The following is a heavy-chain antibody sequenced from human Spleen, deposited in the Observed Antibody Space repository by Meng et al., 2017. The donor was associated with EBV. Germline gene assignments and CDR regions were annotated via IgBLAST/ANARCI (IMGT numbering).Heavy chain of an antibody. D-gene: IGHD3-22*01. CDR3: ARQGRSDYYDSSGSDY. J-gene: IGHJ4*02. CDR1: GYTFTNYG. Sequence: QLVQSGAEVKKPGASVSVSCKASGYTFTNYGVTWVRQAPGQGLEWMGWTNPNTGNPTYAQGFTGRFVFSLDTSVGTAYLQISSLKAEDTAVYYCARQGRSDYYDSSGSDYWGQGTLVTVSS. V-gene: IGHV7-4-1*02. CDR2: TNPNTGNP.